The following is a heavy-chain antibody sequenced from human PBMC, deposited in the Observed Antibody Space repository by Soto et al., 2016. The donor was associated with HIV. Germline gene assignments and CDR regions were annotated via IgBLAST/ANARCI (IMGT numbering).Heavy chain of an antibody. J-gene: IGHJ5*01. V-gene: IGHV3-73*01. D-gene: IGHD2-15*01. CDR1: GFTFSGSA. Sequence: EVQLVESGGGLVQPGGSLKLFCEAPGFTFSGSAIHWVRQASGKGLEWLGRIRSKANNYATSYAASLKGRFTISRDESKNMAYLQMKDLKTEDTAVYYCTRVGVAWFDSWGQGTLVTVSS. CDR3: TRVGVAWFDS. CDR2: IRSKANNYAT.